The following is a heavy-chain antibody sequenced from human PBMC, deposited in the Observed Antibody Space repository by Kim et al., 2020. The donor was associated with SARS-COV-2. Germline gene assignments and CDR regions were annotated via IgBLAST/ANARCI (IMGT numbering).Heavy chain of an antibody. Sequence: YAASVKGRFTISRDNSKSTLHLQMNSLRAEDTAVYYCAKEGPSRIFDFDYWGQGTLVTVSS. V-gene: IGHV3-23*01. J-gene: IGHJ4*02. D-gene: IGHD3-3*01. CDR3: AKEGPSRIFDFDY.